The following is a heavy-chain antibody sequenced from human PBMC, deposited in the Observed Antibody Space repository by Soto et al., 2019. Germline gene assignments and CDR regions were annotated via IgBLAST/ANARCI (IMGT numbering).Heavy chain of an antibody. CDR1: GGSISSGNYY. V-gene: IGHV4-30-4*01. CDR3: ATMGTPATGLYYFDY. J-gene: IGHJ4*02. CDR2: ISYSGST. D-gene: IGHD1-7*01. Sequence: QVQLQESGPGLVKPSQTLSLTCTVSGGSISSGNYYWSWFRQPPGKGLEGIGFISYSGSTYYNASLKSRFTISVDTSKNQFSLNLSFVTAADTAVYYCATMGTPATGLYYFDYWGQGTLVTVSS.